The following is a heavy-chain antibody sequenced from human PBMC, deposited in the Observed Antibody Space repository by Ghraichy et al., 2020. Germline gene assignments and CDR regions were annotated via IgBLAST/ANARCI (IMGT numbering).Heavy chain of an antibody. D-gene: IGHD3-10*01. J-gene: IGHJ4*02. CDR2: ITDSGGKT. CDR1: GFTFSNYA. Sequence: GGSLRLSCAASGFTFSNYAMTWVRQPPGKGLEWVSSITDSGGKTYYADSVKGRLTISRDNSKSTLYLQMNSLRAEDTAVYYCAKDMGPSRGSWYGGAYSWGQGTLVTVSS. CDR3: AKDMGPSRGSWYGGAYS. V-gene: IGHV3-23*01.